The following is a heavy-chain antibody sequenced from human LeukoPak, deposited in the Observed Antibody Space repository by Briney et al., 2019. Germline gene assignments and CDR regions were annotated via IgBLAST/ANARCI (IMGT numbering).Heavy chain of an antibody. Sequence: SETLSLTCAVSGGSISSGGYSWSWIRQPPGKGLEWIGYIYHSGSTYYNLSLKSRVTISVDRSKNQFSLKLSSVTAADTAVYYCARGPLNYDFWSGYDYWGQGTLVTVSS. CDR1: GGSISSGGYS. CDR3: ARGPLNYDFWSGYDY. V-gene: IGHV4-30-2*01. CDR2: IYHSGST. D-gene: IGHD3-3*01. J-gene: IGHJ4*02.